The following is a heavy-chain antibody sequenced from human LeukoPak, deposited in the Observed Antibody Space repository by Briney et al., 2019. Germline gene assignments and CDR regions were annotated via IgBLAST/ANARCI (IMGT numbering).Heavy chain of an antibody. V-gene: IGHV3-7*05. D-gene: IGHD3-22*01. Sequence: GGSLRLSCAASGFTFSSYWMSWVRQAPGKGLEWVANIKQDGSEKYYVDSVKGRFTISRDNAKNSLYLQMNSLRAEDTAVYYCARDRYYYDSSGYYSGAFNIWGQGTMVTVSS. CDR3: ARDRYYYDSSGYYSGAFNI. CDR2: IKQDGSEK. CDR1: GFTFSSYW. J-gene: IGHJ3*02.